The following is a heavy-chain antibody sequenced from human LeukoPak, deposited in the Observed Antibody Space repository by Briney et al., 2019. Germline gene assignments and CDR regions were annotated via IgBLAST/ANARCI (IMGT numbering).Heavy chain of an antibody. J-gene: IGHJ4*02. CDR1: GYTFTSYA. Sequence: ASVKVSCKASGYTFTSYAMNWVRQAPEQGLEWMGWISAYNGNTNYAQKLQGRVTMTTDTSTSTAYMELRSLRSDDTAVYYCARVRGNWNLFDYWGQGTLVTVSS. D-gene: IGHD1-7*01. V-gene: IGHV1-18*01. CDR2: ISAYNGNT. CDR3: ARVRGNWNLFDY.